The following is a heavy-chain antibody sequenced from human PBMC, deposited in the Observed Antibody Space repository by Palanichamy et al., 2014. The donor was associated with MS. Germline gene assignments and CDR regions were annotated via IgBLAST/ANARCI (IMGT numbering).Heavy chain of an antibody. V-gene: IGHV3-7*01. CDR3: ASGGVKAGDY. D-gene: IGHD3-16*01. CDR2: IKEDGSDK. Sequence: EVHLVESGGGLVQPGGSLRLSCAASAFTFSSYWMSWVRQAPGKGLEWVANIKEDGSDKYYVDSVKGRFTISRDNAKNSLYLQMNSLRVEDTAVYYRASGGVKAGDYWGQGTLVTVSS. CDR1: AFTFSSYW. J-gene: IGHJ4*02.